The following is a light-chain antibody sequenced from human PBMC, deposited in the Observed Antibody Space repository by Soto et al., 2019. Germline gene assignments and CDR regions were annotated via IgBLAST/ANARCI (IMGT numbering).Light chain of an antibody. CDR3: SSYVGYTNLGV. V-gene: IGLV2-8*01. CDR1: NGDVGGYNY. CDR2: EVT. Sequence: QSVLTQPPSASGSPGQSVTISCTGTNGDVGGYNYVSWYQQHPGKVPKLIIYEVTKRPSGVPDRFSGSKSGNTASLTVSGLQAEDEADYYCSSYVGYTNLGVFGTGTKLTVL. J-gene: IGLJ1*01.